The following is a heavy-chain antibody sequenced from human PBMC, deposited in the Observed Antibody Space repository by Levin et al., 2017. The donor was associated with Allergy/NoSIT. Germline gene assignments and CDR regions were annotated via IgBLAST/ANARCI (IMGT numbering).Heavy chain of an antibody. J-gene: IGHJ2*01. CDR1: GFTFSSYW. V-gene: IGHV3-74*01. D-gene: IGHD6-25*01. CDR2: INSDGSST. Sequence: RSGGSLRLSCAASGFTFSSYWMHWVRQAPGKGLVWVSRINSDGSSTSYADSVKGRFTISRDNAKNTLYLQMNSMRAEDTAVYYCARDSEPSGRIAAERGWYFDLWGRGTLVTVSS. CDR3: ARDSEPSGRIAAERGWYFDL.